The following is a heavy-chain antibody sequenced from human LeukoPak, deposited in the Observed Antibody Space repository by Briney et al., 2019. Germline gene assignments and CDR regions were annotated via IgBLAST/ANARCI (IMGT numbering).Heavy chain of an antibody. Sequence: PSQTLSLTCTVSGGSFTSGHYWGWIRQPPGKGLEWIANIYHTGSAHYNPSLKSRVTISVDTSKNQFSLKLSSVTAADTAVYYCARYCTSTTCILRGFDYWGQGTLVTVSS. D-gene: IGHD2-2*01. CDR3: ARYCTSTTCILRGFDY. J-gene: IGHJ4*02. CDR1: GGSFTSGHY. V-gene: IGHV4-38-2*02. CDR2: IYHTGSA.